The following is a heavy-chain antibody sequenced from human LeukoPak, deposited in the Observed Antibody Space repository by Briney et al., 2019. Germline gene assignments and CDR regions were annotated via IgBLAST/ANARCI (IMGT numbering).Heavy chain of an antibody. V-gene: IGHV4-59*01. J-gene: IGHJ6*02. CDR3: ARVSGHPVYYYGMDV. Sequence: SETLSLTCTVSGGSISSYYWSWIRQPPGKGLEWTGYIYYSGSTNYNPSLKSRVTISVDTSKNQFSLKLSSVTAADTAVYYCARVSGHPVYYYGMDVWGQGTTVTVSS. CDR2: IYYSGST. CDR1: GGSISSYY.